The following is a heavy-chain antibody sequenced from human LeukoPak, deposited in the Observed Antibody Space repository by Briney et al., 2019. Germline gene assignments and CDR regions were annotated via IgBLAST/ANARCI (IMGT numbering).Heavy chain of an antibody. CDR2: IYSSGII. CDR3: ARDTGKSGYPDY. V-gene: IGHV4-4*07. D-gene: IGHD3-3*01. CDR1: GGSISSYY. Sequence: SETLSLTCTVSGGSISSYYWSWIRQPAGKAPDWIGRIYSSGIINYNPSLKSRVTISLDNSKNQLSLKLSYVTAADTAVYYCARDTGKSGYPDYWGQGTLVTVSS. J-gene: IGHJ4*02.